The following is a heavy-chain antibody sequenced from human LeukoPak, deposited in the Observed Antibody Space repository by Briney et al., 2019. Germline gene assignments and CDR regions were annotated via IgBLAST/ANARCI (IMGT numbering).Heavy chain of an antibody. CDR3: ARDHTGWFDP. CDR1: GFTFNNYA. CDR2: INSNGDST. D-gene: IGHD4-17*01. J-gene: IGHJ5*02. Sequence: GSLRLSCAASGFTFNNYAMHWVRQAPGRGLEYVSAINSNGDSTYYANSVKGRFTISRDNSKNTLFLQMGSLRAEDMAVYYCARDHTGWFDPWGQGTLVTVSS. V-gene: IGHV3-64*01.